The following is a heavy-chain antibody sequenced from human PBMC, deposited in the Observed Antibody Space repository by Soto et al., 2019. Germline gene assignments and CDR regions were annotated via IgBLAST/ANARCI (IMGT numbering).Heavy chain of an antibody. J-gene: IGHJ3*02. Sequence: EEQLVESGGGLVQPGGSLRVSCAASGFSFRRYAMNWVRQAPGKGLEWVSYIRVGSGSIFYADSVKGRFTISRDDAKNSLYLQRNTLRGEDTAVYYCVRDDRWAFDIWGQGTMVTVSS. V-gene: IGHV3-48*01. CDR3: VRDDRWAFDI. D-gene: IGHD2-15*01. CDR2: IRVGSGSI. CDR1: GFSFRRYA.